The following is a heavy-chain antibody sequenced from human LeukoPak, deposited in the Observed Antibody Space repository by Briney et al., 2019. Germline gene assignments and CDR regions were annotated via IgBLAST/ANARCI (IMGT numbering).Heavy chain of an antibody. D-gene: IGHD6-13*01. J-gene: IGHJ4*02. CDR3: ARSKVPYSSSWDFDY. V-gene: IGHV3-64*01. Sequence: GSLRLSCAASGFTFSSYAMHWVRQAPGKGLEYVSAISSNGGSTYYANSVKGRFTISRDNSKNTLYLQMGSLRAEDMAVYYCARSKVPYSSSWDFDYWGQGTLVTVSS. CDR1: GFTFSSYA. CDR2: ISSNGGST.